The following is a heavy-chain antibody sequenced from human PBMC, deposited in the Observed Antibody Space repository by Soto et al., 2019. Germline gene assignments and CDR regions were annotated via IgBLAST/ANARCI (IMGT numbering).Heavy chain of an antibody. CDR1: GFTFSSYG. Sequence: QVQLVESGGGVVQPGRSLRLSCAASGFTFSSYGMHWVRQAPGKGLEWVAVIWYDGSNKYYADSVKGRFTISGDNSRNALDLHIIIPWAEDTAVYYCAMAGRGRGVGDKGYDYLCQGTLVTVSS. CDR2: IWYDGSNK. D-gene: IGHD1-26*01. V-gene: IGHV3-33*01. CDR3: AMAGRGRGVGDKGYDY. J-gene: IGHJ4*02.